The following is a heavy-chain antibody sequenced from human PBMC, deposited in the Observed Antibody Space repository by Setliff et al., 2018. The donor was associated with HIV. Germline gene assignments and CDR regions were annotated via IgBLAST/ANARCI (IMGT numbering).Heavy chain of an antibody. CDR3: ASPTAIPH. V-gene: IGHV1-18*01. Sequence: ASVKVSCKASGYTFTSYGISWVRQAPGQGLEWMGWTSAYNGHTDYAQKIQGRVTLTTDTSTSTAYMELKSLISDDTAVYYCASPTAIPHWGQGTLVTVSS. D-gene: IGHD2-21*02. J-gene: IGHJ4*02. CDR1: GYTFTSYG. CDR2: TSAYNGHT.